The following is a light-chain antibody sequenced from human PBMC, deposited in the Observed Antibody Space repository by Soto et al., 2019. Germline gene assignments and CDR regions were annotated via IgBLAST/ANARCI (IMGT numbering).Light chain of an antibody. CDR2: EVS. Sequence: QSALTQPASVSVSPGQSITISCTGTSSDIGAYNYVSWFQQHPGKAPKLIISEVSNRPSGVSNRFSGSKSANAASLTISGLQAEDEADYFCFSFTTDWTHVFGTGTKVTVL. V-gene: IGLV2-14*01. CDR3: FSFTTDWTHV. CDR1: SSDIGAYNY. J-gene: IGLJ1*01.